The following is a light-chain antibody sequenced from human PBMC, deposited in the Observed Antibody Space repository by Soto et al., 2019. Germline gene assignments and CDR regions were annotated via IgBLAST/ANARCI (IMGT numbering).Light chain of an antibody. CDR1: TNDVGSYNF. CDR2: DVN. V-gene: IGLV2-11*01. Sequence: QSALTQPRSVSGSPGQSVTISCTGTTNDVGSYNFVSWYQQHPGKAPKLMIFDVNKRPSGVPDRFSGSKSDTTASLTISGLQAEDDADYYCCSYAGSFTYVFGTGTKLTVL. CDR3: CSYAGSFTYV. J-gene: IGLJ1*01.